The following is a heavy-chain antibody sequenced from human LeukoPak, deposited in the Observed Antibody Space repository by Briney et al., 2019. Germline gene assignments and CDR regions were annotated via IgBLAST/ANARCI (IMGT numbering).Heavy chain of an antibody. D-gene: IGHD2-8*02. CDR1: GYTFTDYY. Sequence: ASVKVSFKASGYTFTDYYMHWVRQAPGQGLEWMGWINPDSGGTNYALNFQGRVTMTRDTSINTAYMELSSLRSDDTAVYYCARVTFLVGNTHFEYWGQGTLVTVSS. CDR2: INPDSGGT. V-gene: IGHV1-2*02. J-gene: IGHJ4*02. CDR3: ARVTFLVGNTHFEY.